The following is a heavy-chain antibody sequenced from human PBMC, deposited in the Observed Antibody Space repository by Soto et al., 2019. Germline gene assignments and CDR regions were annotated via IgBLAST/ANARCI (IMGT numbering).Heavy chain of an antibody. CDR3: AREINSHFDY. CDR1: GLTFSSYG. V-gene: IGHV3-30-3*01. CDR2: ISYDGSDK. D-gene: IGHD2-15*01. J-gene: IGHJ4*02. Sequence: QVQLVESGGGVVQPGRSLRLSCAASGLTFSSYGMNWVRQAPGKGLEWVAVISYDGSDKYYADSVKGRFIISRDNSKNTLFLQMNSLRADDTAVYYCAREINSHFDYWGQGTLVTVSS.